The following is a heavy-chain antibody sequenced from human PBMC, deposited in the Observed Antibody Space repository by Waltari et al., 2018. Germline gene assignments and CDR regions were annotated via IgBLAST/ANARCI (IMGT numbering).Heavy chain of an antibody. CDR2: IWYDGSNK. CDR1: GFTFSSYG. V-gene: IGHV3-30*18. D-gene: IGHD3-22*01. Sequence: QVQLVESGGGVVQPGRSLRLSCAASGFTFSSYGMHWVRQAPGKGLEWVAVIWYDGSNKYYAESVKGRFTISRDNSKNTLYLQMNSLRAEDTAMYYCAKGLSYYYDSSGYLPDYWGQGTLVTVSS. J-gene: IGHJ4*02. CDR3: AKGLSYYYDSSGYLPDY.